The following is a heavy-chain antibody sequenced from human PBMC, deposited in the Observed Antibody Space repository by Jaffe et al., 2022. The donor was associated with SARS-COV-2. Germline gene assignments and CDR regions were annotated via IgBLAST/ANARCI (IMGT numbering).Heavy chain of an antibody. CDR3: ASFWFGKVFRGYFDY. V-gene: IGHV3-48*02. D-gene: IGHD3-10*01. CDR2: ISSSSSTI. J-gene: IGHJ4*02. Sequence: EVQLVESGGGLVQPGGSLRLSCAASGFTFSSYSMNWVRQAPGKGLEWVSYISSSSSTIYYADSVKGRFTISRDNAKNSLYLQMNSLRDEDTAVYYCASFWFGKVFRGYFDYWGQGTLVTVSS. CDR1: GFTFSSYS.